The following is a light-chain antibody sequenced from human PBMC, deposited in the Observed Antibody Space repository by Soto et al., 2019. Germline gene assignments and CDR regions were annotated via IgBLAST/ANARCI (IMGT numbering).Light chain of an antibody. Sequence: DIQMTQSPSTLSASVGDRVTITCRASQSISSWLAWYQQKPGKAPKLLIYKASSLESGVPSRFSGGGSGTEFTLTISSMQPDDFATYYCQHYNSYSPRTFGQGTKVEIK. CDR2: KAS. CDR3: QHYNSYSPRT. J-gene: IGKJ1*01. V-gene: IGKV1-5*03. CDR1: QSISSW.